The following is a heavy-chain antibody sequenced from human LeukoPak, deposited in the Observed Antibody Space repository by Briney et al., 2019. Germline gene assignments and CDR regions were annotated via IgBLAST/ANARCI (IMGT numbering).Heavy chain of an antibody. V-gene: IGHV3-43*02. CDR3: AKDTEGYTHGYYYYGVDV. Sequence: GGSLRLSCAASGFTFDDYAMHWVRQAPGKGLEWVSLISGDGGSTYYADSVKGRFTISRDNSKNSLYLQMNSLRNDDTALYYCAKDTEGYTHGYYYYGVDVWGQGTTVTVSS. CDR2: ISGDGGST. CDR1: GFTFDDYA. J-gene: IGHJ6*02. D-gene: IGHD5-18*01.